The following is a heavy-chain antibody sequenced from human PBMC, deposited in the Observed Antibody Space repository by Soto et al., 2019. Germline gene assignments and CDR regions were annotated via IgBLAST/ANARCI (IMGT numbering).Heavy chain of an antibody. CDR3: ARDDVYCGGGRCFGVPMDV. CDR2: TYYRSKWYN. CDR1: GDSVSSNSAA. Sequence: PSQTLSLTCAISGDSVSSNSAAWNWIRQSPSRGLEWLGRTYYRSKWYNDYAVSVKSRITINPDTSKNQFSLQLNSVTPEDTAVYYCARDDVYCGGGRCFGVPMDVWGKGTTVTVSS. J-gene: IGHJ6*03. V-gene: IGHV6-1*01. D-gene: IGHD2-15*01.